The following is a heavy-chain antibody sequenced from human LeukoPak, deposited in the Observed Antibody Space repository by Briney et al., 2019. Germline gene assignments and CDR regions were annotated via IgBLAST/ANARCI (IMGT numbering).Heavy chain of an antibody. Sequence: ASVKVSCKASGGTFSSYAISWVRQAPGQGLEWMGRIIPIFGTANYAQKFQGRVTITTDESTSTAYMELSSLRSEDTAVYYCARDEDYDILTGYPDYWGQGTLVTVSS. CDR3: ARDEDYDILTGYPDY. CDR2: IIPIFGTA. CDR1: GGTFSSYA. D-gene: IGHD3-9*01. J-gene: IGHJ4*02. V-gene: IGHV1-69*05.